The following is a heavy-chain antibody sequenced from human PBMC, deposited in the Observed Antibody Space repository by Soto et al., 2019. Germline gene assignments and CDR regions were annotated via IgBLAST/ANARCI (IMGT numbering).Heavy chain of an antibody. CDR1: GFSFNNYV. V-gene: IGHV3-23*01. J-gene: IGHJ1*01. CDR2: ISDSGRST. Sequence: PGGSLRLSCTASGFSFNNYVMSWVRQAPGKGLEWVSGISDSGRSTSSADSVEGRFTISRDNSKNTLYLQMNSLRAEDTAVYYCAKGGNSWSGYAQHWGQGALVTVSS. CDR3: AKGGNSWSGYAQH. D-gene: IGHD3-3*01.